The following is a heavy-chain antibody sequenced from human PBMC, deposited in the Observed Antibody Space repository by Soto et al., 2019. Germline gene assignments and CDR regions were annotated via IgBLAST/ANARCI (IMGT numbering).Heavy chain of an antibody. J-gene: IGHJ4*02. CDR1: GGTFSSYT. D-gene: IGHD2-21*02. CDR3: ATLRGIYCGGDCSHDY. Sequence: GASVKVSCKASGGTFSSYTISWVRQAPGQGLEWMGRIIPILGIANYAQKFQGRVTITADKSTSTAYMELSSLRSEDTAVYYCATLRGIYCGGDCSHDYWGQGTLVTV. V-gene: IGHV1-69*02. CDR2: IIPILGIA.